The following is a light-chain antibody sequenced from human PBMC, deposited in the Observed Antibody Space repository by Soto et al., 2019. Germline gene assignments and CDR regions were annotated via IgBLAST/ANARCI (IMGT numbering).Light chain of an antibody. Sequence: EVVLTQSPATLSVSPGERATLSCRASQSVSIKLAWYQQQPGQAPRLLIYDTSTRATGIPARFSGSGSGTEFTLIISSLQSEDFAVYYCQQYNKWPPITFGQGTRLEI. CDR1: QSVSIK. CDR3: QQYNKWPPIT. CDR2: DTS. J-gene: IGKJ5*01. V-gene: IGKV3-15*01.